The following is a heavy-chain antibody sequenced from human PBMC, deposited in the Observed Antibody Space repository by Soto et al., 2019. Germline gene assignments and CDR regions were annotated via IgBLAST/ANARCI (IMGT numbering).Heavy chain of an antibody. Sequence: EVQLVESGGGLVQPGGSLRLSCAASGFTISNYWMTWVRQAPGKGLEWVANIKQAGSETYYVDSVKGRFTISRDNAKNSLYLQMSSLRADDTAVYYCANSLFCYGGTCYPYYLDYWGQGTLVTVSS. CDR3: ANSLFCYGGTCYPYYLDY. D-gene: IGHD2-15*01. CDR1: GFTISNYW. J-gene: IGHJ4*02. V-gene: IGHV3-7*01. CDR2: IKQAGSET.